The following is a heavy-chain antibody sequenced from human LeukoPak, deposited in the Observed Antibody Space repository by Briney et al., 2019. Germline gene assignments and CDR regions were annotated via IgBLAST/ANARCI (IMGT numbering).Heavy chain of an antibody. Sequence: GASVKVSSKVSGYTLTELSMHWVRQAPGKGLEWMGGFDPEDGETIYAQKFQGRVTMTEDTSTDTAYMELSSLRSEDTAVYYCATEVSDYYGMDVWGQGTTVTVSS. J-gene: IGHJ6*02. D-gene: IGHD1-26*01. V-gene: IGHV1-24*01. CDR1: GYTLTELS. CDR3: ATEVSDYYGMDV. CDR2: FDPEDGET.